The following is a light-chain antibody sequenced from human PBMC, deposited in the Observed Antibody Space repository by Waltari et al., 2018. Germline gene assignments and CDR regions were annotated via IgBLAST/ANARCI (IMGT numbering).Light chain of an antibody. CDR1: SSTIGRDI. J-gene: IGLJ2*01. Sequence: QSVLTQSPSASGTSGQRVTISCSGSSSTIGRDIVNWYRHLPGPAPKLLIYNKNQRPSGVPDRFSGSKSGTSASLAISGLQSEDEADYYCAAWDDSLNGVVFGGGTKLSVL. CDR3: AAWDDSLNGVV. V-gene: IGLV1-44*01. CDR2: NKN.